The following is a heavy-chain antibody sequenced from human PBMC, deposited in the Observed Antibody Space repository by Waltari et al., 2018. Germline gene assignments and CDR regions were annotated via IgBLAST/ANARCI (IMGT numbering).Heavy chain of an antibody. CDR3: ARARNPPIAALDY. Sequence: QVQLQESGPGLVKPSQTLSLTCTVSGGSTSSGGYYWSWIRQHQGKGLEWIGYIYYSGSTYYNPSLKSRVTISVDTSKNQFSLKLSSVTAADTAVYYCARARNPPIAALDYWGQGTLVTVSS. J-gene: IGHJ4*02. D-gene: IGHD6-6*01. CDR2: IYYSGST. CDR1: GGSTSSGGYY. V-gene: IGHV4-31*03.